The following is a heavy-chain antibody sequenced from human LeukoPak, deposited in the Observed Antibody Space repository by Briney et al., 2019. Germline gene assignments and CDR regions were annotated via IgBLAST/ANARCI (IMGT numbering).Heavy chain of an antibody. D-gene: IGHD6-13*01. J-gene: IGHJ3*02. Sequence: KPSETLSLTCTVSGVSISSYYWNWIRQPPGKGLEWIGYIYYSGSTNYNPSLKSRVTISVDTSKNQFSLKLSSVTAADTAVYYYARWDNSRGADAFDIWGQGTMVTVSS. CDR3: ARWDNSRGADAFDI. V-gene: IGHV4-59*01. CDR2: IYYSGST. CDR1: GVSISSYY.